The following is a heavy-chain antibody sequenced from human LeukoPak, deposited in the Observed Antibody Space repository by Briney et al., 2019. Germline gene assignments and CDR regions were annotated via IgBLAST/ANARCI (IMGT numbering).Heavy chain of an antibody. J-gene: IGHJ5*02. CDR2: IYTSRST. Sequence: SQTLSLTCTVSGDSISNGSYYWSWIRQPAGKGLEWIGRIYTSRSTVYNPSLKSRVTISVDTSKSQCSLKLSSVTAADTALYYCARTGDPYNWVDPWGQGTLVIVSS. V-gene: IGHV4-61*02. CDR1: GDSISNGSYY. D-gene: IGHD7-27*01. CDR3: ARTGDPYNWVDP.